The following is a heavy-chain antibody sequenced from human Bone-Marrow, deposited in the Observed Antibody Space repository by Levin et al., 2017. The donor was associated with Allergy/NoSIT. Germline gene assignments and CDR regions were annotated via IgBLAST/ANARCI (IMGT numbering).Heavy chain of an antibody. Sequence: ASVKVSCKASGYTFTDYFIHWVRLAPGQGLEWMGWINPNSGDTDSSQNFQGAVTMTRDTSISTAYMEVTSLTSNDTALYYCARISSAAFDMWGQGTVVTVSS. CDR2: INPNSGDT. CDR3: ARISSAAFDM. V-gene: IGHV1-2*02. CDR1: GYTFTDYF. D-gene: IGHD6-19*01. J-gene: IGHJ3*02.